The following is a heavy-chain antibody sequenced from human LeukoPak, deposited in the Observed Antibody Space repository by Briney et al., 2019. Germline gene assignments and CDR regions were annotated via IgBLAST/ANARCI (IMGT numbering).Heavy chain of an antibody. D-gene: IGHD3-16*01. J-gene: IGHJ4*02. CDR3: ARGPYDGTYYFDF. CDR2: IIPMRDIT. CDR1: GGSFSNYA. Sequence: ASVKVSCKTSGGSFSNYAITWVRQAPGQGLEWMGRIIPMRDITNYAQNFQDRVTITADKSTTTVYMEVNSLISEDMAVYFCARGPYDGTYYFDFWGQGTLVTVSS. V-gene: IGHV1-69*04.